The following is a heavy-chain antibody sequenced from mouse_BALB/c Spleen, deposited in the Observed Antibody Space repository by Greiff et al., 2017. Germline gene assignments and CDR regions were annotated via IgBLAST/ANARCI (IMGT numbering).Heavy chain of an antibody. CDR3: ARHYDYDVGYAMDY. V-gene: IGHV2-6-2*01. D-gene: IGHD2-4*01. Sequence: VQLQESGPDLVAPSQSLSITCTVSGFSLTSYGVHWVRQPPGKGLEWLVVIWSDGSTTYNSALKSRLSISKDNSKSQVFLKMNSLQTDDTAMYYCARHYDYDVGYAMDYWGQGTSVTVAS. CDR1: GFSLTSYG. J-gene: IGHJ4*01. CDR2: IWSDGST.